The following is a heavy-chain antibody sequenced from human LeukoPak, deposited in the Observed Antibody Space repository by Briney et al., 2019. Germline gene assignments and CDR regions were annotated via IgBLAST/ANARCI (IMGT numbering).Heavy chain of an antibody. CDR1: GFTFSSYW. Sequence: GGSLRLSCAASGFTFSSYWMHWVRQAPGKGLVWVSRINSDGSSTSYADSVKGRFTISRDNAKDTLYLQMNSLRAEDTAVYYCARKTGSYYYFDSWGQGTLVTVSS. CDR3: ARKTGSYYYFDS. V-gene: IGHV3-74*01. CDR2: INSDGSST. D-gene: IGHD1-26*01. J-gene: IGHJ4*02.